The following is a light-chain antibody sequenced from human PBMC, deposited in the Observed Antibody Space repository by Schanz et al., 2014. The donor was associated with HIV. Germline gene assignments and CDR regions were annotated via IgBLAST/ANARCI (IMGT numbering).Light chain of an antibody. Sequence: QSVLTQPPSVSGAPGQRVTISCTGTRSNIGTGFDVHWYQLLPGTAPKVLIFANTHRPSGVPDRFSGSKSGTSASLAITGLQAEDEADYFCQSFDSSLNGVVFGGGTKLTVL. CDR2: ANT. CDR1: RSNIGTGFD. J-gene: IGLJ3*02. V-gene: IGLV1-40*01. CDR3: QSFDSSLNGVV.